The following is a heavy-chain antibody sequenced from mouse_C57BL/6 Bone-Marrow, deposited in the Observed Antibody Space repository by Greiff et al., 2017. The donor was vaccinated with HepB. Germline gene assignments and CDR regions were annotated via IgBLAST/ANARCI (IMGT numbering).Heavy chain of an antibody. J-gene: IGHJ4*01. Sequence: VQLQQSGAELVRPGASVKLSCTASGFNIKDYYMHWVKQRPKQGLEWIGRIDPEDGDTEYAPKFQGKATMTADTSSNTAYLQLSSLTSEDTAVYYCTTAGSRFYYAMDYWGQGTSVTVSS. CDR2: IDPEDGDT. D-gene: IGHD1-1*01. V-gene: IGHV14-1*01. CDR1: GFNIKDYY. CDR3: TTAGSRFYYAMDY.